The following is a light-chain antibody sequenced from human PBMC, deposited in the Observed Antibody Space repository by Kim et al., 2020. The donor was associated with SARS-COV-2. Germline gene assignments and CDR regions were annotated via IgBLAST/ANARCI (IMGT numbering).Light chain of an antibody. CDR3: QTWGTGMV. J-gene: IGLJ2*01. CDR1: CGHRSYA. V-gene: IGLV4-69*01. CDR2: INNDGSH. Sequence: GASVKLHCILDCGHRSYAIAWHQLHPERGPRYLMKINNDGSHSKGDGVPDRFSGSMSEDERYLTISSLQSEDEASYHCQTWGTGMVFCGGTQLAVL.